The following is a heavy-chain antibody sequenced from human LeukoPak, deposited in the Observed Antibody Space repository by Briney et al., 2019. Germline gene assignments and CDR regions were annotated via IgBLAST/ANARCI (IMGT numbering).Heavy chain of an antibody. CDR1: GGTFSSYA. CDR2: IIPIFGTA. CDR3: ARDKRFGDYGDYRTEYNWFDP. J-gene: IGHJ5*02. Sequence: ASVKVSCKASGGTFSSYAISWVRQAPGQGLEGMGGIIPIFGTANYAQKFQGRVTITTDESTSTAYMELSSLRSEDTAVYYCARDKRFGDYGDYRTEYNWFDPWGQGTLVTVSS. D-gene: IGHD4-17*01. V-gene: IGHV1-69*05.